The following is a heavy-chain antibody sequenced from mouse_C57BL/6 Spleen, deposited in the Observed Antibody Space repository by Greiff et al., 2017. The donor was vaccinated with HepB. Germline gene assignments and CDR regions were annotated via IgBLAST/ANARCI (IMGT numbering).Heavy chain of an antibody. CDR2: IDPSDSYT. D-gene: IGHD1-1*01. CDR3: ARNYARDYFDY. J-gene: IGHJ2*01. V-gene: IGHV1-50*01. Sequence: QVQLQQPGAELVKPGASVKLSCKASGYTFTSYWMQWVKQRPGQGLEWIGEIDPSDSYTNYNQKFKGKATLTVDTSSSTAYMQLSSLTSEDSAVYYGARNYARDYFDYWGQGTTLTVSS. CDR1: GYTFTSYW.